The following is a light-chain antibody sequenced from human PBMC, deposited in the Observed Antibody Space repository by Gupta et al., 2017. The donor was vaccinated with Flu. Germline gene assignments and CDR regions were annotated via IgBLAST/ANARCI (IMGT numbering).Light chain of an antibody. V-gene: IGKV4-1*01. Sequence: LAGRATINCKSSQTILYSSNNKNYLAWYQQKPGQPPKLLIYWASIRESGVPDRFSASGSGTDFTLTISSLRAEDVAVYYCQQYYTTPPHTFGQGTKLEI. CDR2: WAS. J-gene: IGKJ2*01. CDR3: QQYYTTPPHT. CDR1: QTILYSSNNKNY.